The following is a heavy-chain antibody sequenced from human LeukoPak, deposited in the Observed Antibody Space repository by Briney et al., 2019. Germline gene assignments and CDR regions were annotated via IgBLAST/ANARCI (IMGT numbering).Heavy chain of an antibody. CDR2: FDPEDGET. V-gene: IGHV1-24*01. CDR1: GYTLTELS. CDR3: ATLVDSSGYSPFDY. Sequence: ASVKVSCKVSGYTLTELSMHWVRQAPGKGLEWMGGFDPEDGETIYAQKFQGRVTMTEDTSTDTAYMELSSLRSEDTAVYYCATLVDSSGYSPFDYWGQGTLVTVSS. D-gene: IGHD3-22*01. J-gene: IGHJ4*02.